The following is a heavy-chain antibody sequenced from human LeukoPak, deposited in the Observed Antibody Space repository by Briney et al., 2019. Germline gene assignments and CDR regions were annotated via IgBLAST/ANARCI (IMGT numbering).Heavy chain of an antibody. CDR3: ARTDIVVVRGFDY. CDR1: GGSISSGDYY. V-gene: IGHV4-30-4*08. CDR2: IYYSGST. Sequence: LSETLSLTCTVSGGSISSGDYYWSWIRQPPGKGLEWIGYIYYSGSTYYNPSLKSRVTISVDTSKNQFSLKLSSGTAADTAVYYCARTDIVVVRGFDYWGQGTLVTVSS. D-gene: IGHD2-2*01. J-gene: IGHJ4*02.